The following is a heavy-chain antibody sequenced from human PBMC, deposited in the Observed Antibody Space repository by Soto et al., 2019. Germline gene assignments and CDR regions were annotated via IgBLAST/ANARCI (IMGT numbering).Heavy chain of an antibody. J-gene: IGHJ6*02. D-gene: IGHD3-10*01. CDR2: IIPILGIA. CDR1: GGTFSSYT. Sequence: SVKVSCKASGGTFSSYTISWVRQAPGQGLEWMGRIIPILGIANYAQKFQGRVTITADKSTSTAYMELSSLRSEDTAVYYCAISYYGSVNYYGMDVWGQGTTVPVSS. V-gene: IGHV1-69*02. CDR3: AISYYGSVNYYGMDV.